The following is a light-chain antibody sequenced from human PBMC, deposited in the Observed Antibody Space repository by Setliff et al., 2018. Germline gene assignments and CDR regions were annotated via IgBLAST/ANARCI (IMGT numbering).Light chain of an antibody. CDR2: DVS. CDR3: CSYAGSYTYV. V-gene: IGLV2-11*01. J-gene: IGLJ1*01. Sequence: QSALAQPRSVSGSPGQSVTISCTGTSSDVGGYNYVSRYQQHPGKAPKVMIYDVSKRPSGVPDRFSGSKSGNTASLTISGLQAEDEAEYYCCSYAGSYTYVFGTGTKATVL. CDR1: SSDVGGYNY.